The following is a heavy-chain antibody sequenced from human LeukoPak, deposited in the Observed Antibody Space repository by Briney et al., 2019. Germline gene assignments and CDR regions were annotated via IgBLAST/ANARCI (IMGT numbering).Heavy chain of an antibody. CDR1: GYTFTSYY. J-gene: IGHJ4*02. CDR3: ARGPNCSGGSCYGPFGY. V-gene: IGHV1-2*02. D-gene: IGHD2-15*01. CDR2: INPNSGGT. Sequence: ASVKVSCKASGYTFTSYYMHWVRQAPGQGLEWMGWINPNSGGTNYAQKFQGRVTMTRDTSISTAYMELSRLRSDDTAVYYCARGPNCSGGSCYGPFGYWGQGTLVTVSS.